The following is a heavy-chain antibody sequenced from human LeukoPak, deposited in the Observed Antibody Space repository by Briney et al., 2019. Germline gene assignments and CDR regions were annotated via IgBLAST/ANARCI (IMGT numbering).Heavy chain of an antibody. J-gene: IGHJ4*02. CDR1: GFPFSSYS. CDR2: INSSGATT. V-gene: IGHV3-23*01. D-gene: IGHD6-19*01. CDR3: ARRIAVAGVKGFDY. Sequence: GGSLRLSCAASGFPFSSYSMSWVRQAPGKGLEWVSDINSSGATTYYADSVKGRFTISRDNSKNTLFLQMSTLRAEDTAVYYCARRIAVAGVKGFDYWGQGTLVTVSS.